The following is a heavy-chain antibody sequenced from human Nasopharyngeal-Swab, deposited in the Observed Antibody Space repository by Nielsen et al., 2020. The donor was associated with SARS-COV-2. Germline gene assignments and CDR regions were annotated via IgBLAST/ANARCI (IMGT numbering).Heavy chain of an antibody. CDR1: GGSISSYY. CDR2: IYYSGST. J-gene: IGHJ4*02. V-gene: IGHV4-59*01. Sequence: SETLSLTYTVSGGSISSYYWSWTRQPPGKGLEWIGYIYYSGSTNYNPSLKSRVTISVDTSKNQFSLKLSSVTAADTAVYYCARVGTYYYDSSGYYPTPSFDYWGQGTLVTVSS. D-gene: IGHD3-22*01. CDR3: ARVGTYYYDSSGYYPTPSFDY.